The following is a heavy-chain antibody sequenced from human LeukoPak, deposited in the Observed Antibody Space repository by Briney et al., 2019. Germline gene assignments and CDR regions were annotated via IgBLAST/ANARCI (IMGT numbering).Heavy chain of an antibody. J-gene: IGHJ4*02. CDR1: GFTFRSYA. CDR2: ISGDGGTI. Sequence: GGSLRLSCAASGFTFRSYAMSWVRQAPGKGLEWVSAISGDGGTISYAASVRGRFTISRDNAKNTLFLQMSSLRAGDTALYYCAKELYGNPSGYWGQGTRVTVSS. D-gene: IGHD2-8*01. V-gene: IGHV3-23*01. CDR3: AKELYGNPSGY.